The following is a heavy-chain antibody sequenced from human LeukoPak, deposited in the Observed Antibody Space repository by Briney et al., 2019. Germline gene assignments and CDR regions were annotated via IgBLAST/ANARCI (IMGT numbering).Heavy chain of an antibody. CDR1: GGSINGGSYY. D-gene: IGHD6-13*01. Sequence: PSETLSLTCTVSGGSINGGSYYWSWIRQHPGKGLEWLGYIYYRGDTNYNPSLKSRVTISLDTSKNQFPLKVKSVTAADTAVYYCASAGYSSGWYHYWGQGTRVTVSS. J-gene: IGHJ4*02. V-gene: IGHV4-31*03. CDR2: IYYRGDT. CDR3: ASAGYSSGWYHY.